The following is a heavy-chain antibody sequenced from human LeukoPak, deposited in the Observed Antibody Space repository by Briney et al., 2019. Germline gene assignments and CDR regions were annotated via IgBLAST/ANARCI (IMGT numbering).Heavy chain of an antibody. V-gene: IGHV2-5*02. D-gene: IGHD3-22*01. J-gene: IGHJ5*02. CDR2: IYGEDDK. Sequence: SVPTLLNPTQTLTLTCTLSGFSLSSNTMGVGSIRPISVGWIRQAPGKALEWLAIIYGEDDKRYSPSLESRLTITADTSKNQVVLTLSNMDPVDTATYYCAHSAYYDNRWFDPWGRGILVTVSS. CDR3: AHSAYYDNRWFDP. CDR1: GFSLSSNTMG.